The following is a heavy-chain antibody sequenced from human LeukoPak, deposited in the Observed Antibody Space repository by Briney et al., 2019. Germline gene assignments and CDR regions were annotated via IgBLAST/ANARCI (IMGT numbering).Heavy chain of an antibody. CDR3: AREARFALPVVGSGDY. CDR2: MFYNGAT. Sequence: SETLSLTCSVSGGSISSNDYWGWIRQPPGKGLEWIGTMFYNGATKSNPSLSSQVTMSIDTSKNQFSLKLRSVTAADTAVYYCAREARFALPVVGSGDYWGQGTLVTVSS. V-gene: IGHV4-39*07. D-gene: IGHD6-19*01. J-gene: IGHJ4*02. CDR1: GGSISSNDY.